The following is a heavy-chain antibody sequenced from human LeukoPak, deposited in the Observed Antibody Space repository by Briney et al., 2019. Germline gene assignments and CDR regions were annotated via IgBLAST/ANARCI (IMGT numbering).Heavy chain of an antibody. Sequence: GGSLRLSCAASGFTFSSYAMSWVRQAPGKGLEWVSAISGSGGSTYYADSVKGRFTISRDNSKNTLYLQMNSLRAEDTAVYYCAKDSYSSSWHGQYNDAFDIWGQGTMVTVSS. V-gene: IGHV3-23*01. CDR3: AKDSYSSSWHGQYNDAFDI. CDR1: GFTFSSYA. D-gene: IGHD6-13*01. CDR2: ISGSGGST. J-gene: IGHJ3*02.